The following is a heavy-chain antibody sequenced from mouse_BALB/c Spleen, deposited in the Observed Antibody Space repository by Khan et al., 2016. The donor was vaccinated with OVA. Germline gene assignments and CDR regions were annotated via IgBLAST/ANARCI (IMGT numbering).Heavy chain of an antibody. J-gene: IGHJ3*01. CDR1: GYTFTDFN. CDR3: ARSSYGSISY. D-gene: IGHD3-3*01. CDR2: IFPNNGGT. Sequence: EVQLQESGPELVKPGASVKISCKASGYTFTDFNLDWVKQSHGKSLVWIGYIFPNNGGTGYNQKFKTKATLTVDNSSSTAYMQLRSLTTEDTAVYYCARSSYGSISYWGQGTLVTVSA. V-gene: IGHV1S29*02.